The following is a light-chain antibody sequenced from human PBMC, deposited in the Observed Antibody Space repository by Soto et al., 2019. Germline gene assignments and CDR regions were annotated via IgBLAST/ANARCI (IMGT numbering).Light chain of an antibody. V-gene: IGLV1-47*02. CDR1: SSNIGGTNY. CDR3: ASWDDRLGAVI. J-gene: IGLJ2*01. CDR2: SNN. Sequence: QSVLTQPPSASGTPGQRVFISCSGSSSNIGGTNYAYWYQQPPGAAPKLLMHSNNLRPSGVPERISGSKSGTSASLAISGRRSEDEAVYYCASWDDRLGAVIFGGGTKLTVL.